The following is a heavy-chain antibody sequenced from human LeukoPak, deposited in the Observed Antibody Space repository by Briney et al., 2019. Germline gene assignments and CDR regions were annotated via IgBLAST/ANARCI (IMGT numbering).Heavy chain of an antibody. J-gene: IGHJ4*02. CDR1: GFTVSSTY. CDR2: IYSGGST. CDR3: ARDCGSTGCDY. V-gene: IGHV3-53*01. D-gene: IGHD2-2*01. Sequence: PGGSLRLSCAASGFTVSSTYMSWVRQAPGKGLEWVSVIYSGGSTYYADSVKGRFTISRDNSKNTLYLQMNSLRAEDTAVYYCARDCGSTGCDYWGQGTLVTVSS.